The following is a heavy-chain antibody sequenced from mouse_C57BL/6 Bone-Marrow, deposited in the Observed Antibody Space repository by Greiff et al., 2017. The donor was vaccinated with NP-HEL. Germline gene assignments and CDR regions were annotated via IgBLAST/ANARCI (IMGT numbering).Heavy chain of an antibody. D-gene: IGHD1-1*01. J-gene: IGHJ3*01. CDR1: GYTFTNYW. CDR3: ARPREGYYGSSFAY. Sequence: QVQLKQSGAELVRPGPSVKMSCKASGYTFTNYWIGWAKQRPGHGLEWIGDIYPGGGYTNYNEKFKGKATLTADKSSSTAYMQFSSLTSEDSAVYFCARPREGYYGSSFAYWGQGTLVTVSA. CDR2: IYPGGGYT. V-gene: IGHV1-63*01.